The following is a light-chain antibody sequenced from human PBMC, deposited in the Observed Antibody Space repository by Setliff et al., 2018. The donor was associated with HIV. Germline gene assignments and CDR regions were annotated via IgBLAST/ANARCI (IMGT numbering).Light chain of an antibody. CDR1: SSNIGSNT. CDR3: AAWDDSLNGHVV. V-gene: IGLV1-44*01. Sequence: SALTQPPSASGTPGQRVSISCSGGSSNIGSNTVNWYQQVPGTAPKLLIYSNNQRPSGVPDRFSGSKSGTSASLAISGLQSEDEADYYCAAWDDSLNGHVVFGGGTKVTVL. CDR2: SNN. J-gene: IGLJ2*01.